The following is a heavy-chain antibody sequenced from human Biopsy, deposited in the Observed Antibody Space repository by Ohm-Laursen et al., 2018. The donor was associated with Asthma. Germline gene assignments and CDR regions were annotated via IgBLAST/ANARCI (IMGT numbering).Heavy chain of an antibody. Sequence: SLRLSCAASGFTFSSYGMHWVRQAPGKGLEWVAVIWYDGGNKYYADSVKGRFIISRDNSKNTLYLQMNSLRAKATAVYYCARDIVATMIGYYYYGMDVWGQGTTVTVSS. V-gene: IGHV3-33*01. CDR3: ARDIVATMIGYYYYGMDV. CDR2: IWYDGGNK. J-gene: IGHJ6*02. D-gene: IGHD5-12*01. CDR1: GFTFSSYG.